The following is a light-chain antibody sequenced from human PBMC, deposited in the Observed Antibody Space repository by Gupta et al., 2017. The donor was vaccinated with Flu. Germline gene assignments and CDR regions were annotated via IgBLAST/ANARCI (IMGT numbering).Light chain of an antibody. CDR2: AAS. CDR3: QQSYS. Sequence: DIQMTQSPSSLSASVGDRVTITCRASQSISSYLNWYQQKPGKAPKLLIYAASSLQSGVPSRFSGSGSGTDFTLTISSLQPEDFATYYGQQSYSFGQGTKLEIK. CDR1: QSISSY. V-gene: IGKV1-39*01. J-gene: IGKJ2*01.